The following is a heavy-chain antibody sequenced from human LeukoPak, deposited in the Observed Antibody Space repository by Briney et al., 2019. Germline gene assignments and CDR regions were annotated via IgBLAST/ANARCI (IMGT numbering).Heavy chain of an antibody. Sequence: SETLSLTCAVYGGSFSGYYWSWIRQPPGKGLEWIGEINHSGSTNYNPSLKSRVTISVDTSKNQFSLKLSSVTAVDTAVYYCARRTHLLWFGEPFDYWGQGTLVTVSS. V-gene: IGHV4-34*01. CDR3: ARRTHLLWFGEPFDY. CDR1: GGSFSGYY. J-gene: IGHJ4*02. D-gene: IGHD3-10*01. CDR2: INHSGST.